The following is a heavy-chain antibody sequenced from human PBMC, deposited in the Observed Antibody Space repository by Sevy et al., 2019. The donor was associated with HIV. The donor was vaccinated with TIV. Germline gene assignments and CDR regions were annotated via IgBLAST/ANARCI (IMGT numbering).Heavy chain of an antibody. Sequence: GGSLRLSCAASGFTFSRVWMSWVRQAPGKGLEWVANIKQDGSEKQYVDSVKGRFTISRDKAANSLYLQLSSLRAGDTAVYYCARDRGTVADATSCYNGMGVWGQGTTVTVSS. CDR1: GFTFSRVW. J-gene: IGHJ6*02. V-gene: IGHV3-7*01. CDR3: ARDRGTVADATSCYNGMGV. CDR2: IKQDGSEK. D-gene: IGHD2-2*01.